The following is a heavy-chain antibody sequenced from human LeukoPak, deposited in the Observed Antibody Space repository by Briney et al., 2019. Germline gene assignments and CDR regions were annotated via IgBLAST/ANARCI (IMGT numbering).Heavy chain of an antibody. CDR1: GFTFSSYE. CDR3: ARGAHDFWSGYSKGYFDY. D-gene: IGHD3-3*01. V-gene: IGHV3-21*01. Sequence: GGSLRLSCAASGFTFSSYEMNWGRQAPGKGLEWVSSISSSSSYIYYADSVKGRFTISRDNAKNSLYLQMNSLRAEDTAVYYCARGAHDFWSGYSKGYFDYWGQGTLVTVSS. J-gene: IGHJ4*02. CDR2: ISSSSSYI.